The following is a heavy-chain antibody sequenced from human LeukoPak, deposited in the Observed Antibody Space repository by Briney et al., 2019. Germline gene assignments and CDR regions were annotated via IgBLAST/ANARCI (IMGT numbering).Heavy chain of an antibody. J-gene: IGHJ4*02. CDR2: IYYSGST. Sequence: SETRSLTCAVYGGSFSSYYWSWIRQPPGKGLEWIGYIYYSGSTNYNPSLKSRVTISVDTSKNQFSLKLSSVTAADTAVYYCARGRYSYGSTSFDYWGQGTLVTVSS. V-gene: IGHV4-59*01. D-gene: IGHD5-18*01. CDR3: ARGRYSYGSTSFDY. CDR1: GGSFSSYY.